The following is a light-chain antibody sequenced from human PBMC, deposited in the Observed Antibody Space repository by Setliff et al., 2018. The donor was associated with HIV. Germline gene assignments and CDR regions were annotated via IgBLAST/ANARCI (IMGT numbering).Light chain of an antibody. Sequence: DIVLTQSPATLSLSPGERATLSCRASQSVRNYLAWYQQKPGQPPRLLLYDTSIRATGIPPRFSGSGSGTDFTLTISSVEPEDFALYFCQQRGSWPLTFGPGTKVDIK. J-gene: IGKJ3*01. CDR1: QSVRNY. V-gene: IGKV3-11*01. CDR3: QQRGSWPLT. CDR2: DTS.